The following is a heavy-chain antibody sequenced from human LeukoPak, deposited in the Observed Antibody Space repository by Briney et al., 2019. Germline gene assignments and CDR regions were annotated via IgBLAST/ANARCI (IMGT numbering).Heavy chain of an antibody. J-gene: IGHJ4*02. V-gene: IGHV1-46*01. CDR3: ARESSMVRGVITGGFDY. CDR1: GYTFTSYY. Sequence: GASVKVSCKASGYTFTSYYMHWVRQAPGQGLEWMGIINPSGGSTSYAQKFQGRVTMTRDTSTSTVYMELSSLRSEDTAVYYCARESSMVRGVITGGFDYWGQGTLVTVSS. CDR2: INPSGGST. D-gene: IGHD3-10*01.